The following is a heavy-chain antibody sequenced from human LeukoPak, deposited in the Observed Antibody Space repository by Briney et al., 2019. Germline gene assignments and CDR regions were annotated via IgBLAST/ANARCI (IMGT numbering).Heavy chain of an antibody. J-gene: IGHJ4*02. CDR1: GFTFSSYA. CDR2: VRGSDAGT. CDR3: ARSSYDYGGIEGPFDY. D-gene: IGHD4-23*01. V-gene: IGHV3-23*01. Sequence: GGSLRLSCAASGFTFSSYAMNWVRQAPGKGLEWVSAVRGSDAGTSYADSVKGRFTISRDSSKNTLYLQMSSLRAEDTAVYYCARSSYDYGGIEGPFDYWGQGTLVTVSS.